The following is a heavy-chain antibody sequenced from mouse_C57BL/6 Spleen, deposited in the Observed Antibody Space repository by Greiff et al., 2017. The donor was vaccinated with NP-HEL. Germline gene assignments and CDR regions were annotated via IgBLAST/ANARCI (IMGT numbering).Heavy chain of an antibody. CDR1: GFTFSDYG. D-gene: IGHD2-3*01. Sequence: EVQRVESGGGLVKPGGSLKLSCAASGFTFSDYGMHWVRQAPEKGLEWVAYISSGSSTIYYADTVKGRFTISRDNAKNTLFLQMTSLRSEDTAMYYCARPNGYYPDYFDYWGQGTTLTVSS. V-gene: IGHV5-17*01. J-gene: IGHJ2*01. CDR2: ISSGSSTI. CDR3: ARPNGYYPDYFDY.